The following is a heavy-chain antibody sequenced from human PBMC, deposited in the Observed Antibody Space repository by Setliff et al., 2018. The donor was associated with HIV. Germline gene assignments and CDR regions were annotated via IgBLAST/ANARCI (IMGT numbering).Heavy chain of an antibody. CDR2: ISAYNGNT. J-gene: IGHJ4*02. D-gene: IGHD6-19*01. CDR1: GYTFTSYG. Sequence: ASVKVSCKASGYTFTSYGISWVRQAPGQGLEWMGWISAYNGNTDYAQKLQGRVTLTTDTSTSTACMELRSLRSDDTAVYYCARDPPSSGWYRADYWGQGTLVTV. V-gene: IGHV1-18*01. CDR3: ARDPPSSGWYRADY.